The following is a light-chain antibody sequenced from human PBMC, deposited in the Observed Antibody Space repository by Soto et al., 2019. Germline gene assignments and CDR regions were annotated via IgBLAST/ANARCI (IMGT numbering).Light chain of an antibody. CDR3: QVWDSDVLHQV. CDR2: DDD. V-gene: IGLV3-21*02. J-gene: IGLJ1*01. CDR1: NIGRKN. Sequence: SYELTQSPSVSVAPGQTARITRGGNNIGRKNVHWFQQRPGQAPVLVVFDDDDRPSGIPDRFSGSNSGNTATLTISRVEAGDEEDDDGQVWDSDVLHQVFGTGAKLTVL.